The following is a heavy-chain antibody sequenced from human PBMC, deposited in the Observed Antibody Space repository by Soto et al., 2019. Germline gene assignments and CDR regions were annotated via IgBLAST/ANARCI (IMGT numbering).Heavy chain of an antibody. CDR1: GYSFTTYY. CDR2: IHPSGGST. V-gene: IGHV1-46*01. Sequence: QVQLVPSGAEVKKPGASVKVSCKASGYSFTTYYINWMRQAPGQGLEWMGIIHPSGGSTTYAQKFQGRVTMTRDTSTRTFYMELSSLRSEDTAIYYCARDQRGAYDFWGQGSLVTVSS. J-gene: IGHJ4*02. D-gene: IGHD3-3*01. CDR3: ARDQRGAYDF.